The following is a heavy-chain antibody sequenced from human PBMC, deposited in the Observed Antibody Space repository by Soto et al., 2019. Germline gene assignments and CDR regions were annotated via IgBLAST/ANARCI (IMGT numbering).Heavy chain of an antibody. D-gene: IGHD1-1*01. J-gene: IGHJ4*02. Sequence: SETLSLTCTVSGGSISSGGYYWSWIRQHPGKGLEWIGYIYYSGSTYYNPSLKSRVTISVDTSKNQFSLKLSSVTAADTAVYYCAGGKVTTYFDYWGQGTLVTVSS. CDR2: IYYSGST. CDR1: GGSISSGGYY. CDR3: AGGKVTTYFDY. V-gene: IGHV4-31*03.